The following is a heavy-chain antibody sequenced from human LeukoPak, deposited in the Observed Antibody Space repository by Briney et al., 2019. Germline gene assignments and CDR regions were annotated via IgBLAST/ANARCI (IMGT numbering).Heavy chain of an antibody. CDR1: GFTFSSYE. V-gene: IGHV3-48*03. J-gene: IGHJ4*02. CDR2: ISSSGTLI. CDR3: ARKYCSSTSCLFDY. Sequence: GGSLRLSCAASGFTFSSYEMNWVRQAPGKGLEWVSYISSSGTLIYNADSVKGRFTISRDNARNSLYLQMNSLRAEDTAVYYCARKYCSSTSCLFDYWGQGTLVTVSS. D-gene: IGHD2-2*01.